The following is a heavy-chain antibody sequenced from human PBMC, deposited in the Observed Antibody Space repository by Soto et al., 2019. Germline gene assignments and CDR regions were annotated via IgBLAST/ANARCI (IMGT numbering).Heavy chain of an antibody. CDR2: IYYSGST. Sequence: QVQLQESGPGLVKPSQTLSLTCTVSGGSISSGDYYWRWIRQPPGKGLEWIGYIYYSGSTYYNPSLKSRVTISVDTSKNQFSLKLSSVTAADTAVYYCARVVGGEGDAFDIWGQGTMVTVSS. J-gene: IGHJ3*02. V-gene: IGHV4-30-4*01. D-gene: IGHD3-10*01. CDR1: GGSISSGDYY. CDR3: ARVVGGEGDAFDI.